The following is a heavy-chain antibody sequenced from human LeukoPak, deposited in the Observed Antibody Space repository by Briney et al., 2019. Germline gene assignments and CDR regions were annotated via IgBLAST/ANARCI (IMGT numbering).Heavy chain of an antibody. D-gene: IGHD2-15*01. J-gene: IGHJ4*02. V-gene: IGHV3-30*18. CDR3: AKERCSGGSCYYY. CDR2: ISYDGSNK. CDR1: GFTFSSYG. Sequence: PGRSLRLSCAASGFTFSSYGMHWVRQAPGKGLEGVAVISYDGSNKYYADSVKGRFTISRDNSKNTLYLQMNSLRAEDTAVYYCAKERCSGGSCYYYWGQGTLVTVSS.